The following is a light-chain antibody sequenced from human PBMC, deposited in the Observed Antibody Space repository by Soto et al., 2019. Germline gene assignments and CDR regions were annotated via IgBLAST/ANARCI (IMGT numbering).Light chain of an antibody. J-gene: IGKJ1*01. CDR1: QSVTNS. CDR3: QQYNNWPGWT. CDR2: DAS. Sequence: EIVLTQSPVTLSLSPGERATLSCRASQSVTNSLAWYQQKPGQAPRLLVYDASNRATGIPTRFSGSGSGTDFTLTIISLQSEDLAVYHCQQYNNWPGWTFGQGTKVDIK. V-gene: IGKV3-11*01.